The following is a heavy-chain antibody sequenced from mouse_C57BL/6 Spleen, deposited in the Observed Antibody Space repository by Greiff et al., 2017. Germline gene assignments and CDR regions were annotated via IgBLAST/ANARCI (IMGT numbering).Heavy chain of an antibody. V-gene: IGHV1-22*01. CDR3: ARGLLDGYSFFAY. D-gene: IGHD2-3*01. Sequence: VQLQQSGPELVKPGASVKMSCKASGYTFTDYNMHWVKQSHGKSLEWIGYINPNNGGTSYNQKFKGKATLTVNKSSSTAYMELRSLTSEDSAGYYCARGLLDGYSFFAYWGQGTLVTVSA. CDR2: INPNNGGT. CDR1: GYTFTDYN. J-gene: IGHJ3*01.